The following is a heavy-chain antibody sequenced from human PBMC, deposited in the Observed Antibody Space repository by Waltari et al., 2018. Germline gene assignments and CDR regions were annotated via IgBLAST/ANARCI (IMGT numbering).Heavy chain of an antibody. V-gene: IGHV4-59*08. Sequence: QVQLRESGPGLVKSSETLSITCTVSDGAITHYFWNWIRQPPGKALEWIVYIRHTGITKLNPSLKSRVSMSVDTSKNQSSLKVTSVTATDTAVYYCARWQSDWRAFNVWGQGTTVTVSS. J-gene: IGHJ3*01. D-gene: IGHD2-21*02. CDR3: ARWQSDWRAFNV. CDR2: IRHTGIT. CDR1: DGAITHYF.